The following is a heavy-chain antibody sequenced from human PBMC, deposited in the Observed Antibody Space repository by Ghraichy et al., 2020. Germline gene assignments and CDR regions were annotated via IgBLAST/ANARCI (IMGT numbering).Heavy chain of an antibody. V-gene: IGHV3-23*01. J-gene: IGHJ4*01. D-gene: IGHD7-27*01. CDR2: ISGTGDT. CDR3: ATLNWGGPTG. Sequence: VSGISGTGDTHYADSLKGRFTVSRDYSKNTVFLHMNSLRADDTAVYYCATLNWGGPTGWCHGALVTVSS.